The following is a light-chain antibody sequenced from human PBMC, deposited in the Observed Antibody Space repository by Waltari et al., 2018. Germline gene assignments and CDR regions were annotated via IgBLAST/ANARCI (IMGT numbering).Light chain of an antibody. CDR3: QQSYTTPYT. Sequence: DIQMPQSPSYLSASLGDRVTITGRASQSVSDYLNWYQQKPGKAPRLLIYTASSLQSVVPSTFRGIGSETESTLTISSLQIEEFATYYCQQSYTTPYTVGQGTKREIK. CDR2: TAS. J-gene: IGKJ2*01. V-gene: IGKV1-39*01. CDR1: QSVSDY.